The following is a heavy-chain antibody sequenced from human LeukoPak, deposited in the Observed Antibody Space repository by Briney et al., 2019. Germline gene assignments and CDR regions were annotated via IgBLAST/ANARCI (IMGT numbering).Heavy chain of an antibody. J-gene: IGHJ4*02. CDR3: ANGESYSSGWTHFDY. CDR1: GFTFSSYA. V-gene: IGHV3-30*18. D-gene: IGHD6-19*01. CDR2: ISYDGSNK. Sequence: GGSLRLSCAASGFTFSSYAMSWVRQAPGKGLEWVAVISYDGSNKYYADSVKGRFTISRDNSKNTLYLQMNSLRAEDTAVYYCANGESYSSGWTHFDYWGQGTLVTVSS.